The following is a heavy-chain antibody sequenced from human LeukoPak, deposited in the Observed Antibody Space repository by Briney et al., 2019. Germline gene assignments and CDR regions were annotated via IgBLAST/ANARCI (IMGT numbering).Heavy chain of an antibody. V-gene: IGHV1-69*04. Sequence: ASVKVSCKASGCTFSSYAISWVRQAPGQGLEWMGRIIPILGIANYAQKFQGRVTITADKSASTAYMELSSLRSEDTAVYYCARGGSQNWFDPWGQGTLVTVPS. D-gene: IGHD1-26*01. J-gene: IGHJ5*02. CDR2: IIPILGIA. CDR1: GCTFSSYA. CDR3: ARGGSQNWFDP.